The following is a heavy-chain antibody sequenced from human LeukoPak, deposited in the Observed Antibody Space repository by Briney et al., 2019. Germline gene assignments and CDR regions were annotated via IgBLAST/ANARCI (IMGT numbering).Heavy chain of an antibody. CDR1: GFTFDDYA. V-gene: IGHV3-9*01. CDR2: ISWNSGSI. CDR3: AKDIRGGLLSYYFDY. D-gene: IGHD2-21*02. Sequence: LGGSLRLSCAASGFTFDDYAMHWVRQAPGKGLEWVSGISWNSGSIGYADSVKGRFTISRDNAKNSLYLQMNSLRAEDTALYYCAKDIRGGLLSYYFDYWGQGTLVTVSS. J-gene: IGHJ4*02.